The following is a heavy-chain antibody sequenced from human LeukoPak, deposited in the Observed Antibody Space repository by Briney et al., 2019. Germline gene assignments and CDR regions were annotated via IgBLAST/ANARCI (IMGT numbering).Heavy chain of an antibody. V-gene: IGHV3-21*01. D-gene: IGHD4-17*01. J-gene: IGHJ4*02. CDR2: ITRSSYI. CDR3: ARVAINDYGDYFDY. Sequence: GGSLRLSCAASGFTFSSYSMNWVRQAPGKGLEWVSSITRSSYIYYADSVKGRFTISRDNAKNSLYLQMNSLRAEDTAVYYCARVAINDYGDYFDYWGQGTLVTVSS. CDR1: GFTFSSYS.